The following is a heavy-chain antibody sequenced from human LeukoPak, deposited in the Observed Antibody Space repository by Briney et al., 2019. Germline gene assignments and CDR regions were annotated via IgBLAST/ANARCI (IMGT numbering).Heavy chain of an antibody. Sequence: GRPLRLSCAASGFSFTSHGMHWVRQAPGKGLEGVAVIWYDGTNKYCADPVKGRFTISRDTYNNMLCLQMNSLRAEDTAVYYCARVSESGNSDYWGQGTLVTVSS. D-gene: IGHD4-23*01. V-gene: IGHV3-33*01. CDR1: GFSFTSHG. CDR3: ARVSESGNSDY. J-gene: IGHJ4*02. CDR2: IWYDGTNK.